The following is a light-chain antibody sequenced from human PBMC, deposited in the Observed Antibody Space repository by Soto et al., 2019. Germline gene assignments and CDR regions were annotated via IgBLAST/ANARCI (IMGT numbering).Light chain of an antibody. V-gene: IGKV3D-7*01. CDR3: LQDYNLPIT. CDR2: GAS. Sequence: EIELTQSPATLSLSPGEXATLSCRASQSVSNYLSWYQQKPGQAPRFLIYGASTRATGIPARFSGSGSGTDCTLTISSLQPEDVAVYYCLQDYNLPITFGQGTRLEIK. J-gene: IGKJ5*01. CDR1: QSVSNY.